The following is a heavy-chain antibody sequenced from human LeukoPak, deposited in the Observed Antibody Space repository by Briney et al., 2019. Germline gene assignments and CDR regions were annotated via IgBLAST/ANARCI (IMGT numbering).Heavy chain of an antibody. J-gene: IGHJ6*03. Sequence: GASVKVSCKASGGTFSSYAISWVRQAPGQGLEWMGGIIPIFGTANYAQKFQGRVTITADESTSTAYMELSSLRSEDTAVYYCARDKGITMVRGVNPLHYYYMDVWGKGTTVTVSS. V-gene: IGHV1-69*13. CDR1: GGTFSSYA. CDR3: ARDKGITMVRGVNPLHYYYMDV. CDR2: IIPIFGTA. D-gene: IGHD3-10*01.